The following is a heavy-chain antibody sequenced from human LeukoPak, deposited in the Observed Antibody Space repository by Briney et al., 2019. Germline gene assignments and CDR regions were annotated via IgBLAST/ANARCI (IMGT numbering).Heavy chain of an antibody. CDR2: ITGNGVGT. J-gene: IGHJ4*02. CDR3: AKRVSGWYQIDY. V-gene: IGHV3-23*01. Sequence: TGGSLRLSCAASGFTFSGYAMSWVRQAPGKGLEWVSAITGNGVGTYYADSVKGRFTISRDNSKNTLYLQMNSLRADDPAVYYCAKRVSGWYQIDYWGQGTLVTVSS. CDR1: GFTFSGYA. D-gene: IGHD6-19*01.